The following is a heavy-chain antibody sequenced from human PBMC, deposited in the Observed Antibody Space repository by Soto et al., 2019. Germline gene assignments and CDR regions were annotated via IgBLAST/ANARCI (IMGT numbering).Heavy chain of an antibody. CDR2: ISQSGNT. J-gene: IGHJ4*02. Sequence: SETLSLTCAVSGGSISSGGYSWNWIRQPPGKGLEWIGYISQSGNTYQNPSLKSRGTISVDRSKNQFSLKLTSVTAADTAIYYCARGIDYSNSSYYLDYWGQGTQVTVSS. CDR1: GGSISSGGYS. D-gene: IGHD6-6*01. CDR3: ARGIDYSNSSYYLDY. V-gene: IGHV4-30-2*01.